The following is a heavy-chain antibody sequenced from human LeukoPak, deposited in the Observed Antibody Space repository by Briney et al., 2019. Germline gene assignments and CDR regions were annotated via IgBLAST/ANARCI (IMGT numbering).Heavy chain of an antibody. J-gene: IGHJ4*02. CDR3: AREDHSKYEY. D-gene: IGHD4-11*01. CDR1: GFTFSSYW. CDR2: IKQDGSDK. V-gene: IGHV3-7*01. Sequence: GGSLRLSCAASGFTFSSYWMSWVRQAPGKGLEWVANIKQDGSDKYYVDSVKGRFTISKDNAKNSLYPQMNNLRSEDTGVYYCAREDHSKYEYWGQGTLVTVSS.